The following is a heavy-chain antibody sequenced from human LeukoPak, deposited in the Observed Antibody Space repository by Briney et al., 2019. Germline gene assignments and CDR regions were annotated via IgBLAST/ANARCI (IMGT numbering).Heavy chain of an antibody. CDR3: ARDPGYSYGLDY. V-gene: IGHV3-66*01. J-gene: IGHJ4*02. D-gene: IGHD5-18*01. CDR2: IYSGGST. Sequence: PGGSLRLSCAASGFTFSSYGMSWVRQAPGKGLEWVSVIYSGGSTNYADSVKGRFTISRDNSKNTLYLQMNSLRADDTAVYYCARDPGYSYGLDYWGQGTLVTVSS. CDR1: GFTFSSYG.